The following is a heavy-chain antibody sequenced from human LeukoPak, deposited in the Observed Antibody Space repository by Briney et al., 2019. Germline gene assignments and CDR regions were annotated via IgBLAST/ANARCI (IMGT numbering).Heavy chain of an antibody. CDR3: ARVFSKSGCYYFDY. J-gene: IGHJ4*02. CDR2: INPNSGGT. V-gene: IGHV1-2*06. D-gene: IGHD2-8*01. Sequence: ASVKVSYKASGYTFTGYYIHWVRQAPGQGLEWMGRINPNSGGTNYAQRFQGRVTMTRDTSIGTAYMELSSLTSDDTAVFYCARVFSKSGCYYFDYWGQGTLVIVSS. CDR1: GYTFTGYY.